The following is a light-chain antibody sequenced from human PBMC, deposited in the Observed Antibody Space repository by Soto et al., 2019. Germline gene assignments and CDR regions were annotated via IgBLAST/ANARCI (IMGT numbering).Light chain of an antibody. Sequence: QAVVTQPPSASGIPGQRVTISCSGSSSNIGSNYVYWYQQLPGTAPKLLIYRNNQRPSGVPDRFSGSKSGTSASLAISGLRSEDEADYYCAAWDDSLSGPVVFGGGTKVTVL. CDR1: SSNIGSNY. CDR2: RNN. V-gene: IGLV1-47*01. CDR3: AAWDDSLSGPVV. J-gene: IGLJ2*01.